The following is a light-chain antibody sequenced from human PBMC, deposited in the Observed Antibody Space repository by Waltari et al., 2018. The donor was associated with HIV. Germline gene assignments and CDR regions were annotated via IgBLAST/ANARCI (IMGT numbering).Light chain of an antibody. V-gene: IGLV2-11*01. J-gene: IGLJ3*02. CDR3: CSYVGNFTWV. CDR1: NSDVGGYNL. CDR2: DVS. Sequence: QSALTQPRSVSGSPGQSVTISCTGTNSDVGGYNLLTWYQQHPGKVHKLMVYDVSKRPSGVPDRFSASKSDNTAYLTISGLQADDEGDYYCCSYVGNFTWVFGGGTILTVL.